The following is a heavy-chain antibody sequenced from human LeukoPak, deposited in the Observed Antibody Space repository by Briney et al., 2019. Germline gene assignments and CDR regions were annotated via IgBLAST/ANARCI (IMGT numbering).Heavy chain of an antibody. CDR1: GYTFTGYY. CDR2: INPNSGGT. V-gene: IGHV1-2*02. J-gene: IGHJ4*02. Sequence: ASVKVSCKASGYTFTGYYMHWVRQAPGQGLEWMGWINPNSGGTNYAQKFQGRVTMTRDTPISTAYMELSRLRSDDTAVYYCARDFMVYYYGSGSSYIDYWGQGTLVTVSS. D-gene: IGHD3-10*01. CDR3: ARDFMVYYYGSGSSYIDY.